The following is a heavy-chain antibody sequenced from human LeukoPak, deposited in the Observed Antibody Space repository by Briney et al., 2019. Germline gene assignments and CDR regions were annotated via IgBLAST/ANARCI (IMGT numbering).Heavy chain of an antibody. J-gene: IGHJ4*02. D-gene: IGHD4-23*01. CDR3: ARSLTVVDNHPPDY. V-gene: IGHV3-30*04. CDR1: GFPLSSNP. CDR2: ISYDGSNK. Sequence: GGPLNPPCQAPGFPLSSNPMPWFPQAPAKGLKWVPVISYDGSNKYYADSVKGRFTISRDNSKNTLYLQMNSLRAEDTAVYYCARSLTVVDNHPPDYWGQGTLVTVSS.